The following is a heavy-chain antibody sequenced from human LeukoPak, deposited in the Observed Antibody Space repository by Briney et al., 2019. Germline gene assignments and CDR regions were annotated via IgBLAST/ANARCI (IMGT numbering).Heavy chain of an antibody. V-gene: IGHV3-53*01. Sequence: GGSLRLSCAVSGFTVSYNYMNWVRQAPGKGLEWVSIIYSGGKTYYADSVRGRFTISRDTSKNTLYLQMNSLRAEDTAVYYCAREGHGYSGYDFEDPLYYYYGMDVWGQGTTVTVSS. J-gene: IGHJ6*02. D-gene: IGHD5-12*01. CDR1: GFTVSYNY. CDR3: AREGHGYSGYDFEDPLYYYYGMDV. CDR2: IYSGGKT.